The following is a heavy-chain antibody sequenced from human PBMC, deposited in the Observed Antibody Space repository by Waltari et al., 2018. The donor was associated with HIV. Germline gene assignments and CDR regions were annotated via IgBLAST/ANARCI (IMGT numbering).Heavy chain of an antibody. CDR3: ARGYSSSRWIPLYH. CDR2: FWSDGVEI. V-gene: IGHV3-33*01. Sequence: QLVESGGGVVQPGTSLTLSCAVSGFTFSNFAIHWVRQSPGKGLEWLAVFWSDGVEISYADSVKGRFTISKDSSQKTLYLHLTSLRAEDTALYYCARGYSSSRWIPLYHWGRGTLVTVSS. J-gene: IGHJ4*02. CDR1: GFTFSNFA. D-gene: IGHD6-6*01.